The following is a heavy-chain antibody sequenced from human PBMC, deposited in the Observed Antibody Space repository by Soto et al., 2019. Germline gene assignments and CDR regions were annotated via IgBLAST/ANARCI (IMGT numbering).Heavy chain of an antibody. V-gene: IGHV3-30*18. CDR1: GFTFSSYG. J-gene: IGHJ6*02. CDR3: AKDGYSGYGSPWYYGMDV. D-gene: IGHD5-12*01. CDR2: ISYDGSNK. Sequence: QVQLVESGGGVVQPGRSLRLSCAASGFTFSSYGMHWVRQAPGKGLEWVAVISYDGSNKYYADSVKGRFTISRDNSKNTLYLQMNSLRAEDTAVYYGAKDGYSGYGSPWYYGMDVWGQGTTVTVSS.